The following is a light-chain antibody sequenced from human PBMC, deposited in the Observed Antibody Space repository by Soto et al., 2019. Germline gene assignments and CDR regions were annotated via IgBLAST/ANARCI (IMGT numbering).Light chain of an antibody. V-gene: IGLV2-14*01. Sequence: QSALTQPASVSGSPGQSITISYTGTSSDVGGYNYVSWYQQHPGKAPKLMIYDVSNRPSGVSNRFSGSKSGNTASLTISGLQPEDEADYYCSSYTSSSTLEVFGGGTKLTVL. CDR2: DVS. CDR1: SSDVGGYNY. J-gene: IGLJ2*01. CDR3: SSYTSSSTLEV.